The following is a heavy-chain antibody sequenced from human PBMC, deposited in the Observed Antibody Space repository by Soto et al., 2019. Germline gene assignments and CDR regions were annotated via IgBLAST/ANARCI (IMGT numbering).Heavy chain of an antibody. CDR1: GDSVNSGAHY. CDR2: ISSSGTT. Sequence: PSETLSLTCIVSGDSVNSGAHYWSWIRQSPGTGLEWIGYISSSGTTTYSPSLRSRIIISSDTSRNLFSLRLTSVTAADTAIYYCERVKRRHGKYSSWFDPWGQGTLVTVSS. CDR3: ERVKRRHGKYSSWFDP. J-gene: IGHJ5*02. D-gene: IGHD2-15*01. V-gene: IGHV4-61*08.